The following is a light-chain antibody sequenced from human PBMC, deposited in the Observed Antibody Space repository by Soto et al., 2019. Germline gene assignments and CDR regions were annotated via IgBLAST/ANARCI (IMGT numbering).Light chain of an antibody. V-gene: IGKV3-20*01. Sequence: DIVLTQSPGTLSLSPGERATLSCRASQSINSRYLAWYQQKPGQAPRLLIYAASSRATGIPDRFSGSGSGTDFTLTNSRLGPEDFAVYYCQQFGSSPGFTFGPGTKVDIK. J-gene: IGKJ3*01. CDR2: AAS. CDR1: QSINSRY. CDR3: QQFGSSPGFT.